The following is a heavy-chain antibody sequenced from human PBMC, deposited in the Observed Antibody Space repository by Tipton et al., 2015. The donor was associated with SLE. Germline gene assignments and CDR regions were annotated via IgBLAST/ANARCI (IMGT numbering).Heavy chain of an antibody. J-gene: IGHJ5*02. CDR2: IKQDGSEN. D-gene: IGHD2-2*01. Sequence: SLRLSCAASGFTFSNYWMSWVRQAPGKGLEWVANIKQDGSENHYVDSVKGRFTISRDNAKNSLYLQMNSLRAEDTAVYYCAKDGGRDYCSSTSCYFNWFDPWGQGTLVTVSS. CDR3: AKDGGRDYCSSTSCYFNWFDP. V-gene: IGHV3-7*01. CDR1: GFTFSNYW.